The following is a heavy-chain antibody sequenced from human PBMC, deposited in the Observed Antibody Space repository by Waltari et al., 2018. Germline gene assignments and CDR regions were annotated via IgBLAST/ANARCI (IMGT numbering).Heavy chain of an antibody. CDR1: GYSISSGYY. CDR2: IYHSGGT. J-gene: IGHJ4*02. CDR3: ARQGIYSGGYYFDY. Sequence: QVQLQESGPGLVKPSETLSLTCAVSGYSISSGYYWGWIRQPPGKGLEWIGSIYHSGGTYYNPSLKSRVTISVDTSKNQFSLKLSSVTAADTAVYYCARQGIYSGGYYFDYWGQGTLVTVSS. D-gene: IGHD2-15*01. V-gene: IGHV4-38-2*01.